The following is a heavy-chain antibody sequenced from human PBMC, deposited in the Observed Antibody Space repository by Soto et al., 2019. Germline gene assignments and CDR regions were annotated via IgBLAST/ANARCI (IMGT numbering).Heavy chain of an antibody. D-gene: IGHD5-18*01. CDR3: VSDRGYGHASAPYS. J-gene: IGHJ4*02. Sequence: QAQLVESGGGVVQPGRSLRLSCAASGFAFSSYGMHWVRQAPGTGLEWVAVISYDGSLQHYADSVKGRFTISRDNSKNMLLLQMSSLRAEDTAVYYCVSDRGYGHASAPYSWGQGTLVSFSS. CDR1: GFAFSSYG. V-gene: IGHV3-30*03. CDR2: ISYDGSLQ.